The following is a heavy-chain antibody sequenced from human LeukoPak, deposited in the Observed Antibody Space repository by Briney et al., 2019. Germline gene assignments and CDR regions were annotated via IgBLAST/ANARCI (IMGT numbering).Heavy chain of an antibody. D-gene: IGHD3-10*01. CDR2: IDFSGTT. CDR3: ARVNPFGSGSRYHYYGMDV. Sequence: LRLSCAASGSTFSSYAMSWVRQHPGKGLEWIGYIDFSGTTYNNPSLRSRITLTVDTSENQFSLKLSSVTAPDTAVYYCARVNPFGSGSRYHYYGMDVWGQGTTVTVSS. J-gene: IGHJ6*02. CDR1: GSTFSSYA. V-gene: IGHV4-31*02.